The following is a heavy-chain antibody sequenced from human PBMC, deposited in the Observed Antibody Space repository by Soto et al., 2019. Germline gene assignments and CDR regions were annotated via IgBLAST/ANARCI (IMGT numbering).Heavy chain of an antibody. Sequence: QVQLVESGGGVVQPGRSLRLSCAGSGFTFTNYGLHWVRQAPGKGLEWVAVISYDGSNRYYADSVKGRFNISRDNSKNMLHLQMDSLRAEDTAVYYCAKDGAPRHCSRSSCHPAGAYWGQGTLVTVSS. D-gene: IGHD2-15*01. CDR2: ISYDGSNR. V-gene: IGHV3-30*18. CDR3: AKDGAPRHCSRSSCHPAGAY. CDR1: GFTFTNYG. J-gene: IGHJ4*02.